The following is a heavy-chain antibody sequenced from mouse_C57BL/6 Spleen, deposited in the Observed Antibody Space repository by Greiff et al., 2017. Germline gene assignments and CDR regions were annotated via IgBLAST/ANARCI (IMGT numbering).Heavy chain of an antibody. V-gene: IGHV5-9-1*02. D-gene: IGHD1-1*01. Sequence: EVQLVESGEGLVKPGGSLKLSCAASGFTFSSYAMSWVRQTPEKRLEWVAYISSGGDYIYYADTVKGRFTISRDNARNTLYLQMSSLKSEDTAMYYCTRGYYGRSPFDYWGQGTTLTVSS. J-gene: IGHJ2*01. CDR1: GFTFSSYA. CDR2: ISSGGDYI. CDR3: TRGYYGRSPFDY.